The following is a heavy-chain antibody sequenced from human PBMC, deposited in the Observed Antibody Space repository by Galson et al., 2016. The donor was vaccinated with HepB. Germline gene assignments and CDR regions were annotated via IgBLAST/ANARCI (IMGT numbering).Heavy chain of an antibody. CDR2: VSPKNGGT. CDR1: GSTFIRYG. Sequence: VKVSCKASGSTFIRYGISWVRPAPGQGPEWMGWVSPKNGGTMYAQKFQGRVTMTTDTSTSTAYMELRSLRSDDTAVYYCARRWEASSWYLDYWGQGTLVTVSS. CDR3: ARRWEASSWYLDY. J-gene: IGHJ4*02. V-gene: IGHV1-18*04. D-gene: IGHD6-13*01.